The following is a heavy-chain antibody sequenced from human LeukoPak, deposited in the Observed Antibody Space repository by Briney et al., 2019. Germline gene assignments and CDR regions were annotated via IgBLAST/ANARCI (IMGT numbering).Heavy chain of an antibody. CDR3: ASMVAATPIWFDP. D-gene: IGHD2-15*01. Sequence: SETLSLTCTVSGGSISSYYWSWIRQPPGKGLEWMGYIYYSGSTNYNPSLKSRVTISVDTSKNQFSLKLSSVTAADTAVYYCASMVAATPIWFDPWGQGTLVTVSS. CDR1: GGSISSYY. CDR2: IYYSGST. J-gene: IGHJ5*02. V-gene: IGHV4-59*01.